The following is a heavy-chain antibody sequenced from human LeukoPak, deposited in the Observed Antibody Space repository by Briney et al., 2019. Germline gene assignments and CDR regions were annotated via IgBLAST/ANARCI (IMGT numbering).Heavy chain of an antibody. J-gene: IGHJ1*01. CDR1: GYTFTSYY. CDR3: ARGVIAAAGIAEYFQH. V-gene: IGHV1-46*01. D-gene: IGHD6-13*01. Sequence: GASVKVSCKASGYTFTSYYMHWVRQAPGQGLEWMGIINPSGGSTNYAQKLQGGVTMTTDTSTSTAYMELRSLRSDDTAVYYCARGVIAAAGIAEYFQHWGQGTLVTVSS. CDR2: INPSGGST.